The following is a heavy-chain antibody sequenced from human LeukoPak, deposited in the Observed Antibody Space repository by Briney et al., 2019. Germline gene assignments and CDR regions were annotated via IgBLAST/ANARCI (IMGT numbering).Heavy chain of an antibody. CDR3: ARDPTEDFWSGFYSYFDF. Sequence: ASVKVSCKASGGTFSSYTISWVRQAPGQGLEWMGRIIPILGIANYAQKFQGRVTMTTDTSTSTAYMELRSLRSDDTAVYYCARDPTEDFWSGFYSYFDFWGQGTLVTVSS. V-gene: IGHV1-69*04. CDR1: GGTFSSYT. CDR2: IIPILGIA. D-gene: IGHD3-3*01. J-gene: IGHJ4*02.